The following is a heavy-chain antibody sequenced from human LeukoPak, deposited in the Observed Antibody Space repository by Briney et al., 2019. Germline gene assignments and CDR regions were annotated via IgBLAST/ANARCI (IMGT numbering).Heavy chain of an antibody. J-gene: IGHJ4*02. D-gene: IGHD1-7*01. Sequence: GGSLRLSCAASEFTFSSYAMHWVRQAPGKGLEWVAFISHDGSNKYFADSVNGRFTISRDNSKNTLYLYMNSLRAEDTAVYYCGRDWNYGVDYWGQGNVVTVSS. V-gene: IGHV3-30*01. CDR1: EFTFSSYA. CDR2: ISHDGSNK. CDR3: GRDWNYGVDY.